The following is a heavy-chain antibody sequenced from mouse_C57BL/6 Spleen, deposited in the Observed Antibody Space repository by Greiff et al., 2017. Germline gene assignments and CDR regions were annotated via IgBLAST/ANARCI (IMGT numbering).Heavy chain of an antibody. CDR3: ARGGTAYDFDY. V-gene: IGHV1-85*01. CDR1: GYTFTSYG. CDR2: IYPRDGST. Sequence: VQLVESGPELVKPGASVKLSCKASGYTFTSYGINWVKQRPGQGLEWIGWIYPRDGSTKYNEKFKGKATLTVDTSSSTAYMERHSLTSEDSAVYVCARGGTAYDFDYWGQGTTLTVSS. D-gene: IGHD4-1*01. J-gene: IGHJ2*01.